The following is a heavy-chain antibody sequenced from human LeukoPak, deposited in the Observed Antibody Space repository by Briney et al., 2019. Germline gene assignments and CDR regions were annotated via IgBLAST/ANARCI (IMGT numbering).Heavy chain of an antibody. CDR1: GFTFDDYV. V-gene: IGHV3-20*04. CDR3: EKDLKGGNSDWFDP. J-gene: IGHJ5*02. D-gene: IGHD4-23*01. CDR2: INYYGGST. Sequence: GGPLRLSCAASGFTFDDYVMSWVRQAPGKGLEWVSSINYYGGSTVYAASVNDRFHISRDNSKNTLFLQMNSLRPEDAAVYYCEKDLKGGNSDWFDPWGQGTLVTVSS.